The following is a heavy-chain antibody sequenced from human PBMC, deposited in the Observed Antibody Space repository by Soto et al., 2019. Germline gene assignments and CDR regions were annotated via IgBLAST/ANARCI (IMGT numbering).Heavy chain of an antibody. CDR3: AKDFFGYSGYENLDY. D-gene: IGHD5-12*01. Sequence: HPGGSLRLSCAASGFTFSSYGMHWVRQAPGKGLEWVAVISYDGSNKYYADSVKGRFTISRDNSKNTLYLQMNSLRAEDTAVYYCAKDFFGYSGYENLDYWGQGTLVTVSS. V-gene: IGHV3-30*18. CDR1: GFTFSSYG. CDR2: ISYDGSNK. J-gene: IGHJ4*02.